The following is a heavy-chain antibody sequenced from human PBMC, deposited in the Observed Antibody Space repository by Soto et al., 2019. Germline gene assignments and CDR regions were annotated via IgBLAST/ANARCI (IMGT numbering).Heavy chain of an antibody. CDR1: GGTFSSYT. CDR3: ARYTLTAI. CDR2: IIPILGIA. V-gene: IGHV1-69*02. J-gene: IGHJ4*02. D-gene: IGHD3-16*01. Sequence: QVQLVQSGAEVKKPGSSVKVSCKASGGTFSSYTISWVRQAPGQGLEWMGRIIPILGIANYAQKFQGRVTTTADKSTSTAYTELSSLRSEDAAEYYCARYTLTAIWGQGTLVTVSS.